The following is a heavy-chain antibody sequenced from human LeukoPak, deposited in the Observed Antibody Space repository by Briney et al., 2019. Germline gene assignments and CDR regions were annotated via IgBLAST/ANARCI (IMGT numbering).Heavy chain of an antibody. CDR2: INHSGST. CDR3: ARDGDDYGFDY. CDR1: GGSFSGYY. Sequence: SETLSLTCAVYGGSFSGYYWSWIRQPPGKGLEWIGEINHSGSTNYNPSLKSRVTISVDTSKNQFSLKLSSVTAADTAVYYCARDGDDYGFDYWGQGTLVTVSS. V-gene: IGHV4-34*01. D-gene: IGHD4-17*01. J-gene: IGHJ4*02.